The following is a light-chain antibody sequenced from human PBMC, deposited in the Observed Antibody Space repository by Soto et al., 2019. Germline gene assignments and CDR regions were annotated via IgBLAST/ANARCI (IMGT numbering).Light chain of an antibody. Sequence: QSVLTQPPSASGSPGQSVTISCIGTSSDIGAYDYVSWYQQHPGKAPKLMIYEVSNRPSGVSNRFSGSKSGNTASLTISGLQAEDEADYYCSSYTSSSTYVFGTGTKVTVL. CDR1: SSDIGAYDY. V-gene: IGLV2-14*01. J-gene: IGLJ1*01. CDR3: SSYTSSSTYV. CDR2: EVS.